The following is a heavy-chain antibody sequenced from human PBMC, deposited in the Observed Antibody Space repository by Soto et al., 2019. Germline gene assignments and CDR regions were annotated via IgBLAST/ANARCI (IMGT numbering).Heavy chain of an antibody. CDR2: ISSSSSYI. CDR1: GFTFRSYS. D-gene: IGHD3-9*01. CDR3: ATLILTGYYYYGMDV. V-gene: IGHV3-21*01. Sequence: GSLRLSCAASGFTFRSYSMNWVRHAPVKGLEWVSSISSSSSYIYYADSVKGRFTISRDNAKNSLYLQMNSLRAEDTAVYYCATLILTGYYYYGMDVWGQGTTVTVSS. J-gene: IGHJ6*02.